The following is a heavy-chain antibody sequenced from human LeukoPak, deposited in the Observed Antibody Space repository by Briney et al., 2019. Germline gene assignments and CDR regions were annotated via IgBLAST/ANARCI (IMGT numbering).Heavy chain of an antibody. CDR1: GFTFSSYW. CDR3: GRGPYCSGGTCYGGGHWFDP. J-gene: IGHJ5*02. CDR2: INSDGSST. V-gene: IGHV3-74*01. Sequence: GGSLRLSCAASGFTFSSYWIHWVRQAPGKGLVWVSRINSDGSSTSYADSVKGRFTISRDNAKNTLYLQMNSLRAEDTAVYYCGRGPYCSGGTCYGGGHWFDPWGQGTLVTVPS. D-gene: IGHD2-15*01.